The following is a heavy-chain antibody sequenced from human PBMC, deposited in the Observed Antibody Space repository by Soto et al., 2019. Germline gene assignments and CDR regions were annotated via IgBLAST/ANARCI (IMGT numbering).Heavy chain of an antibody. CDR1: GFTFSSYG. V-gene: IGHV3-33*01. CDR3: AVGGWGIQQSYYFDY. Sequence: QVQLVESGGGVVQPGRSLRLSCAASGFTFSSYGMHWVRQAPGKGLEWVAVIWYDGSNKYYADSVKGRFTISRDNSKNTRYLQMNSLRAEDTAVYYCAVGGWGIQQSYYFDYWGQGTLVTVSS. D-gene: IGHD5-18*01. J-gene: IGHJ4*02. CDR2: IWYDGSNK.